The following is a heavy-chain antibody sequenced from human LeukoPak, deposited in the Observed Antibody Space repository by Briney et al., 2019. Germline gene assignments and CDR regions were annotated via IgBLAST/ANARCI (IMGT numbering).Heavy chain of an antibody. V-gene: IGHV4-59*01. Sequence: PSETLSLTCAVSGGSISTYYGNWIRQAPGKGLEWIGYIYYSGSTNYNPSLKSRVTISVDTSKNQFSLKLSSVTAADTAVYYCARGGGSYYSFDYWGQGTLVTVSS. D-gene: IGHD1-26*01. CDR1: GGSISTYY. J-gene: IGHJ4*02. CDR3: ARGGGSYYSFDY. CDR2: IYYSGST.